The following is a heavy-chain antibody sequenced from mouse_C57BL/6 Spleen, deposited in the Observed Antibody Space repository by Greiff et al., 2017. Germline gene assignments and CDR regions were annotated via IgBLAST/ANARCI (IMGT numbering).Heavy chain of an antibody. CDR1: GYTFTDYY. D-gene: IGHD2-3*01. Sequence: VQLQQSGAELVRPGASVKLSCKASGYTFTDYYINWVKQRPGQGLEWIARIYPGSGNTYYNEKFKGKATLTAEKSSSTAYMQLSSLTSEDSAVYFCARAGDGYYEFAYWGQGTLVTVSA. V-gene: IGHV1-76*01. CDR2: IYPGSGNT. CDR3: ARAGDGYYEFAY. J-gene: IGHJ3*01.